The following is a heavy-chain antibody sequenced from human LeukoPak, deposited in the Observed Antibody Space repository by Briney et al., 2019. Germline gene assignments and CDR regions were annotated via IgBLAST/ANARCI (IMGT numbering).Heavy chain of an antibody. CDR1: GFTFSDHA. Sequence: GGSLRLSCAAHGFTFSDHAMSWGRKAPGKGLGWVSVGRGGGGSTYCADSVKGRFTISRDNSKNTLYLQMNSLGAEDTAVYYWAKRWFMAAAGTGFDYWGQGTLVTVSS. J-gene: IGHJ4*02. D-gene: IGHD6-13*01. CDR3: AKRWFMAAAGTGFDY. CDR2: GRGGGGST. V-gene: IGHV3-23*01.